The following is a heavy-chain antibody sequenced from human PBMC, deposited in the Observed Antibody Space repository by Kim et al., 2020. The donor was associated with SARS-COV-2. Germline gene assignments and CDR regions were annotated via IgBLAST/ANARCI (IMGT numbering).Heavy chain of an antibody. Sequence: GGSLRLSCAASGFTFSSYAMHWVRQAPGKGLEWVAVIPYDGSNKYYADSVKGRFTISRDNSKNTLYLQMNSLRAEDTAVYYCARGGGDQAFFLDYWGQGTLVTVSS. CDR2: IPYDGSNK. D-gene: IGHD3-3*02. CDR1: GFTFSSYA. V-gene: IGHV3-30*04. CDR3: ARGGGDQAFFLDY. J-gene: IGHJ4*02.